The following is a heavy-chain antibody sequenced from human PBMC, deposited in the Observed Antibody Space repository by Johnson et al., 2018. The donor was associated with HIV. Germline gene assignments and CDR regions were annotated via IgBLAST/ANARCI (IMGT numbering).Heavy chain of an antibody. J-gene: IGHJ3*02. Sequence: VHLVESGGGLVQPGGSLRLSCAASGFTFSSYWMSWVRQAPGNGPEWVANIKQDGSEKYYGDSVKGRFTISRDNAKNSLYLQMNSLRAEDTAVYYCARDSHNFWTDAFDIWGQGTMVTVSS. V-gene: IGHV3-7*01. CDR1: GFTFSSYW. CDR3: ARDSHNFWTDAFDI. D-gene: IGHD3/OR15-3a*01. CDR2: IKQDGSEK.